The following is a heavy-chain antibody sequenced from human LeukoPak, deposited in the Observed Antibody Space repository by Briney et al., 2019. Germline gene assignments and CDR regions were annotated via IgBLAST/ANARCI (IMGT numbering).Heavy chain of an antibody. V-gene: IGHV3-30*18. CDR1: GFTFSIYG. CDR2: ISYDGGNK. J-gene: IGHJ4*02. D-gene: IGHD4-17*01. CDR3: AKGLDYGDYGIDY. Sequence: PGGSLRLSCAASGFTFSIYGMHWVRQAPGKGLEWVAVISYDGGNKYYADSVKGRFTISRDNSKNTLYLQMNSLRAEDTAVYYCAKGLDYGDYGIDYWGQGTLVTVSS.